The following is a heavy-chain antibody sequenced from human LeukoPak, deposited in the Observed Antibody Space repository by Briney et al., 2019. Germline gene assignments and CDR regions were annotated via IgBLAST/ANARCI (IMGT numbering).Heavy chain of an antibody. CDR2: ISRSGTTM. CDR3: ARGNGGLQYYYYGLDV. D-gene: IGHD4-4*01. J-gene: IGHJ6*02. V-gene: IGHV3-11*01. Sequence: GGSLRLSCAASGFTFSDYSMTWIRQAPGKGLEWVSYISRSGTTMYYTDSVKGRFTISRDNAKRSLYLQMDRLRADETAIYYCARGNGGLQYYYYGLDVWGQGTTVTVSS. CDR1: GFTFSDYS.